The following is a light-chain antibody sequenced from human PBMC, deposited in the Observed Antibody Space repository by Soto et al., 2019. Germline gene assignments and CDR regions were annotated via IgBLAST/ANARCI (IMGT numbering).Light chain of an antibody. CDR2: DVN. CDR1: SSDVGGYKY. CDR3: NSYTSTSTSYV. J-gene: IGLJ1*01. V-gene: IGLV2-14*03. Sequence: QSPLTQPASVSGSPGQSINISCTGTSSDVGGYKYDSWYQHHPGKAPKLMIYDVNNRPSGISNRFSGSKSGNTASLTISGPQAEDEADYYCNSYTSTSTSYVFGTGTKVTVL.